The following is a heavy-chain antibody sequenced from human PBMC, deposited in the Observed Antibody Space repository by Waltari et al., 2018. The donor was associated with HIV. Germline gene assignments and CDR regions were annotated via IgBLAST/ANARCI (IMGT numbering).Heavy chain of an antibody. CDR3: VRETSGRDAFDI. Sequence: LVESGGDLVQSGTSLRLSCEASRFSFRDYDMFWVRQAPGKGREWVAYISNDGKDKKYVDSVKGRFNVSRDNVKNTLYLYMSRLRPEDTAVYYCVRETSGRDAFDIWGLGTQVIVSS. D-gene: IGHD2-15*01. CDR1: RFSFRDYD. V-gene: IGHV3-30*15. J-gene: IGHJ3*02. CDR2: ISNDGKDK.